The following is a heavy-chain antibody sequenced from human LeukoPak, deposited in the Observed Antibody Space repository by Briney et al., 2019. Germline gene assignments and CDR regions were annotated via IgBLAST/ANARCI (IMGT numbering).Heavy chain of an antibody. D-gene: IGHD3-3*01. CDR3: ARDPMGRRPYGFWSGYYVRSAHPGGV. CDR2: ISYDGSNE. J-gene: IGHJ4*02. Sequence: GGSLRLSCAASGFTFSTYGMHWVRQAPGKGLEWVAVISYDGSNEYYADSVKGRFTISRDNSKNTLYLQMNSLRAEDTAVYYCARDPMGRRPYGFWSGYYVRSAHPGGVWGQGTLVTVSS. CDR1: GFTFSTYG. V-gene: IGHV3-30*03.